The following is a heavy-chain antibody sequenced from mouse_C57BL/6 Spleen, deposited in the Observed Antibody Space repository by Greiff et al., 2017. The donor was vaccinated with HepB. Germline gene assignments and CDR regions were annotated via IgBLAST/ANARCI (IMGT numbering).Heavy chain of an antibody. Sequence: QVQLQQSGAELVKPGASVKISCKASGYAFSSYWMNWVKQRPGKGLEWIGQIYPGDGDTNYNGKFKGKATLTADKSSSTAYMQLSSLTSEDSAVYFCARGGPRRAWFAYWGQGTLVTVSA. CDR3: ARGGPRRAWFAY. CDR2: IYPGDGDT. J-gene: IGHJ3*01. V-gene: IGHV1-80*01. CDR1: GYAFSSYW.